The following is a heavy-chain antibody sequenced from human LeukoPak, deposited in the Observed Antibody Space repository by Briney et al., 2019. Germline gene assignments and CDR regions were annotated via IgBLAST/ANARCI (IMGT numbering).Heavy chain of an antibody. V-gene: IGHV3-66*01. CDR1: GISVSSNY. D-gene: IGHD3-10*01. J-gene: IGHJ5*02. CDR3: AREYGFGSGSYYP. Sequence: PGGSLRLSCAASGISVSSNYMSWVRQAPGKGLQWVSVIYVDGSTYYADSVKGRITISRDNSRNTLYLQMNSLRAEDTAVYYCAREYGFGSGSYYPWGQGTLVTVSS. CDR2: IYVDGST.